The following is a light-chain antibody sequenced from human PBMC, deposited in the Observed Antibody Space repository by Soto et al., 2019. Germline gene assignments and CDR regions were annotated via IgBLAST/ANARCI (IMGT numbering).Light chain of an antibody. CDR3: QQSYTTPPT. CDR1: QNIASY. CDR2: AAS. Sequence: DIQMTQSPSSLSASVGDRITITCRASQNIASYXNXXQQKPGKAPKLLIYAASSLQSGVPSRFSGSGSGTDFTLTISSLQPEDFATYYCQQSYTTPPTFGQGTKVDIK. V-gene: IGKV1-39*01. J-gene: IGKJ1*01.